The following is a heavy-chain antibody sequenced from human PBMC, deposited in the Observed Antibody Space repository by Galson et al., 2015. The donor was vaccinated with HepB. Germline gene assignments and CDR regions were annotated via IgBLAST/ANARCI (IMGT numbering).Heavy chain of an antibody. CDR3: PREGGYCSTTTCYRGYFDS. CDR1: GFTFSDFA. D-gene: IGHD2-2*01. V-gene: IGHV3-23*01. J-gene: IGHJ4*02. CDR2: ISAFGST. Sequence: SLRLSCAASGFTFSDFAMSWVRQAPGKGLEWVSAISAFGSTYYADSVKGRFTISRDNSKNTLYLQMNSLRDEDTAVYYCPREGGYCSTTTCYRGYFDSWGQGTLVTVSS.